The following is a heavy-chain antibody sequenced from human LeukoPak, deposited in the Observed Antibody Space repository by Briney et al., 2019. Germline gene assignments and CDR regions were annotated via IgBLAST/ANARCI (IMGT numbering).Heavy chain of an antibody. D-gene: IGHD2-2*01. J-gene: IGHJ4*02. V-gene: IGHV3-74*01. CDR2: IKTDGSST. Sequence: GGSLRLSYANSRHTPRTNWIAWLRQAPGKGLVWVSRIKTDGSSTTYADFVQGRFTISRDNARHTLYLQMNSLRADDTAVYYCVRGRGVPEYYFDYWGQGTLVTVSS. CDR1: RHTPRTNW. CDR3: VRGRGVPEYYFDY.